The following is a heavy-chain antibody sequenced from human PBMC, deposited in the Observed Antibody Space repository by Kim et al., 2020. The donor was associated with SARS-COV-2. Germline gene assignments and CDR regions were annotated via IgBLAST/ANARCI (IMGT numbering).Heavy chain of an antibody. Sequence: VDSGKGRFTTSRDNAKNSLYLQMNSLRAEDTAGYYCARAVAAAGTAGGGYWGQGTLVTVSS. CDR3: ARAVAAAGTAGGGY. D-gene: IGHD6-13*01. J-gene: IGHJ4*02. V-gene: IGHV3-7*03.